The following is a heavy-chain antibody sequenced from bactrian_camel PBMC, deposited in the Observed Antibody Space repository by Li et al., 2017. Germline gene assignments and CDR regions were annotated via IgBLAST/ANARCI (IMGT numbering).Heavy chain of an antibody. CDR3: AARRCGFSGDWFRADDYPT. V-gene: IGHV3S1*01. CDR1: GFTSSSYC. D-gene: IGHD2*01. J-gene: IGHJ6*01. CDR2: IYTIGGTT. Sequence: QLVESGGGSVQSGGTRWLTCAVFGFTSSSYCMGWFRQAPGKERKEREEVATIYTIGGTTYYRDSVKGRFTVTQDIPKNTIDLRMNSLKPEDTAVYYCAARRCGFSGDWFRADDYPTWGQGTQVTVS.